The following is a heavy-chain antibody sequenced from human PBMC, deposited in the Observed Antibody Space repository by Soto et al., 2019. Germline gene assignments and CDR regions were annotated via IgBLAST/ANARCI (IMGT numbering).Heavy chain of an antibody. J-gene: IGHJ1*01. CDR1: GYTFTDSN. CDR2: INPKNGGI. CDR3: VRGQSVLSLDL. Sequence: SVKVSCKSSGYTFTDSNIHWVRQAPGQGLEWVGWINPKNGGINYAQKFQGRVTMTRDTSVNTPYMDLNRLNFDDSAIYDCVRGQSVLSLDLWGRGTQLTVSS. V-gene: IGHV1-2*02. D-gene: IGHD1-1*01.